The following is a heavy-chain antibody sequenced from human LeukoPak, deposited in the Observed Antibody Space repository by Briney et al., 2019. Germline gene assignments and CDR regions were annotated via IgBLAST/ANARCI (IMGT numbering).Heavy chain of an antibody. CDR1: GGTFSSYA. CDR2: IIPIFGTA. D-gene: IGHD1-26*01. Sequence: ASVTVSCTASGGTFSSYAISWVRQAPGQGLEWMGGIIPIFGTANYAQKFQGRVTITADESTSTAYMELSSLRSEDTAVYYCARALIVGATADYWGQGTLVTVSS. V-gene: IGHV1-69*13. CDR3: ARALIVGATADY. J-gene: IGHJ4*02.